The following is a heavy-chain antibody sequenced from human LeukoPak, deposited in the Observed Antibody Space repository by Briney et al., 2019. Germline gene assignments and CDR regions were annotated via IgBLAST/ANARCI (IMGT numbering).Heavy chain of an antibody. Sequence: ASVKVSFTTAGYNFPAYFLHWVRQAPGQGLEWMGRINPNGGDTNYAQKFQGRVTMASDTSISTAYMELSSLISDDTAVYYCARVGFTTSWSNFDYWGQGTLVTVSS. CDR3: ARVGFTTSWSNFDY. CDR2: INPNGGDT. CDR1: GYNFPAYF. J-gene: IGHJ4*02. V-gene: IGHV1-2*06. D-gene: IGHD2-2*01.